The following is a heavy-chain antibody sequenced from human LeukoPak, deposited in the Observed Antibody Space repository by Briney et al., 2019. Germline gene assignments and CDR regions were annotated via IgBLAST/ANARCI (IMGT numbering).Heavy chain of an antibody. Sequence: GGSLRLSCAASGFTFSSYEMNWVRQAPGKGLEWVSSISSSGSYIYYADSLKGGFTISRDNAKNSLYLQMNSLRAEDTAVYYCAREDASSWDYWGQGILVTVSS. J-gene: IGHJ4*02. D-gene: IGHD6-13*01. V-gene: IGHV3-21*01. CDR1: GFTFSSYE. CDR3: AREDASSWDY. CDR2: ISSSGSYI.